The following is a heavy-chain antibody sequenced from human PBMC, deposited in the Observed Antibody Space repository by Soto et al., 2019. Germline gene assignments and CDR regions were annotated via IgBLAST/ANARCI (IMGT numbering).Heavy chain of an antibody. CDR3: AGTPSLQWYYMDV. D-gene: IGHD1-7*01. CDR1: GGSFSGYY. Sequence: SETLSLTCAVYGGSFSGYYWSWIRQPPGKGLEWIGEINHSGSTNYNPSLKSRVTISVDTSKNQFSLHLNSVTPADTAVYYCAGTPSLQWYYMDVWDTGTTVT. CDR2: INHSGST. V-gene: IGHV4-34*01. J-gene: IGHJ6*03.